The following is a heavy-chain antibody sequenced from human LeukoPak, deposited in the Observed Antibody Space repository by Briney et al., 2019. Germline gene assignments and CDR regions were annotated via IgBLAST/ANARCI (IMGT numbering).Heavy chain of an antibody. CDR3: ARVWDSSNSWFDP. D-gene: IGHD6-19*01. Sequence: ASVKVSCKASGYTFTNYYIHWMRQAPGQGLEWMGIINPSGGSNSNAQNFQGRVTMTRDTSTSTVYMEMSSLRYEDTAVYYCARVWDSSNSWFDPWGQGTLVTVSS. CDR1: GYTFTNYY. CDR2: INPSGGSN. V-gene: IGHV1-46*01. J-gene: IGHJ5*02.